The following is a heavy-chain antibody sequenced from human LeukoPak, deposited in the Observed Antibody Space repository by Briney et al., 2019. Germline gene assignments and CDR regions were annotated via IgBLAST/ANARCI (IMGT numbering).Heavy chain of an antibody. CDR3: ARAIDGYNFLDSRQLDY. Sequence: PGGSLRLSGAASGFTFSNAWMSWVGQAPGKGLEWVAVISYDGSNKYYADSVKGRSTISRDNSKNTLYLQMSSLRAEDTALYYCARAIDGYNFLDSRQLDYWGQGIQVTVSS. V-gene: IGHV3-30-3*01. CDR1: GFTFSNAW. D-gene: IGHD5-24*01. J-gene: IGHJ4*02. CDR2: ISYDGSNK.